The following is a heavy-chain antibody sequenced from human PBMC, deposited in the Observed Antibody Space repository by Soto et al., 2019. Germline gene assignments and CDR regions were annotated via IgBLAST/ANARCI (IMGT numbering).Heavy chain of an antibody. CDR2: INSDGSIT. Sequence: GGSLRLSCAASGFTFSSYWMHWVRQVPEKGLVWVSRINSDGSITNYADAVKGRFTISRDNVKNTLYLQMNSLRAEDTAVYYCVRYSRSVGGSYRPDYWGQGTLVTVSS. V-gene: IGHV3-74*01. J-gene: IGHJ4*02. D-gene: IGHD3-16*02. CDR3: VRYSRSVGGSYRPDY. CDR1: GFTFSSYW.